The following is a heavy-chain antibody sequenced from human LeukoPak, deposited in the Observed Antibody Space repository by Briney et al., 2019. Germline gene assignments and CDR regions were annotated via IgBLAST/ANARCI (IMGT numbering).Heavy chain of an antibody. D-gene: IGHD1-26*01. CDR3: ARHGGIGLVGATFHWFDP. CDR2: IYTSGST. CDR1: GGSISSYY. V-gene: IGHV4-4*09. J-gene: IGHJ5*02. Sequence: SETLSLTCTVSGGSISSYYWNWIRQPPGKGLEWIGYIYTSGSTNYNPSLKSRVTISVDTSKNQFSLKLSSVTAADTAVYYCARHGGIGLVGATFHWFDPWGQGTLVTVSS.